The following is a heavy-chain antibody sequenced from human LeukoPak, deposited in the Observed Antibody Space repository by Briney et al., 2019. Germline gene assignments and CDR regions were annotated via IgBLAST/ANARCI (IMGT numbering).Heavy chain of an antibody. CDR2: IGTAGDT. V-gene: IGHV3-13*01. D-gene: IGHD1-26*01. J-gene: IGHJ4*02. CDR1: GFTFSSYD. CDR3: ARDSGVGATNYFDY. Sequence: PGGSLRLSCAASGFTFSSYDMHWVRQATGKGLEWVSAIGTAGDTYYPGSVKGRFTISRENAKNSLYLQMNSLRAGDTAVYYCARDSGVGATNYFDYWGQGTLVTVSS.